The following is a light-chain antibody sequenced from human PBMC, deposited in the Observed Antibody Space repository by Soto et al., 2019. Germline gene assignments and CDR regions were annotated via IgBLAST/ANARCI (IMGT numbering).Light chain of an antibody. CDR2: GAS. Sequence: EIVLTQSPATLSVSPGERATLSCRASQNVSSNLAWYQQKPGQAPRLLISGASTRATDIPARFSGSGSGTEFTLTISSLQSEDFACYYCQQYNNWPLFTFGPGTKVDIK. CDR1: QNVSSN. CDR3: QQYNNWPLFT. V-gene: IGKV3-15*01. J-gene: IGKJ3*01.